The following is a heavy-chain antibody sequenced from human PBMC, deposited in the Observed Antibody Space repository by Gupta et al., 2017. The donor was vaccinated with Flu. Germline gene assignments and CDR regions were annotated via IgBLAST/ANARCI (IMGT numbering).Heavy chain of an antibody. V-gene: IGHV2-5*02. CDR3: AHTAIMAHPDAFDV. Sequence: QITLKESGPTVVKPTETLTLTCTVSGFSLSTTGVHVAWIRQPPGKALEWLAIIYWDGDKRYSPSLQNRLTITKDNSRKQVVLQMTDMDPLDTATYYCAHTAIMAHPDAFDVWGQGTAVSVSS. D-gene: IGHD3-16*01. CDR2: IYWDGDK. J-gene: IGHJ3*01. CDR1: GFSLSTTGVH.